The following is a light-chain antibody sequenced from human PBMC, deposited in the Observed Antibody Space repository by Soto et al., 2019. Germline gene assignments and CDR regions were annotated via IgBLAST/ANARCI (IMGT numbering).Light chain of an antibody. J-gene: IGKJ4*01. Sequence: DIQLTQSPSFLSASVGDRVTITCRASQGISSYLGWYQQKPGKAPKLLIYAASTLESGVPSRFSGSGSGTDFTLIISSLQPDDFATYYCQQCNTPFTFGGGTKVDIK. CDR2: AAS. V-gene: IGKV1-9*01. CDR1: QGISSY. CDR3: QQCNTPFT.